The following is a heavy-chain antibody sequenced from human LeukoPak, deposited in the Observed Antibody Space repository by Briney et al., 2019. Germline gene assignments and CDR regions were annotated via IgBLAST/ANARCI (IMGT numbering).Heavy chain of an antibody. CDR3: AKDLDRIPYNTYYDILTGYHFDY. CDR1: GFTFSSYA. V-gene: IGHV3-23*01. J-gene: IGHJ4*02. Sequence: GGSLRLSCAASGFTFSSYAMSWVRQALGKGLEWVSAISGSGGSTYYADSVKGRFTISRDNSKNTLYLQMNSLRAEDTAVYYCAKDLDRIPYNTYYDILTGYHFDYWGQGTLVTVSS. CDR2: ISGSGGST. D-gene: IGHD3-9*01.